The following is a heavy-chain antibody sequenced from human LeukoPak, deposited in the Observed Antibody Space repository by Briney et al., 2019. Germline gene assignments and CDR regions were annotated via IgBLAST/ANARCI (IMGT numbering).Heavy chain of an antibody. CDR2: IKPDSGDT. J-gene: IGHJ4*02. V-gene: IGHV1-2*02. Sequence: ASVKVSRKASGYTLSDYFMHWVRQAPGQGLEWMGWIKPDSGDTSYAQNFQGRVTLTRDTSINTAYMELSSLRSDDTAMYYRARENWIYEYWGQGTLVTVSS. D-gene: IGHD1-7*01. CDR3: ARENWIYEY. CDR1: GYTLSDYF.